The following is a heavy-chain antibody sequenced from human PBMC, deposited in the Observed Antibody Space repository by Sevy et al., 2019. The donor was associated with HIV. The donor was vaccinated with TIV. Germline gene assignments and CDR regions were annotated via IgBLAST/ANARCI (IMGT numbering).Heavy chain of an antibody. V-gene: IGHV4-59*08. CDR2: MYNTWGT. Sequence: SETLSLTCTVSGGSISSYLWSWIRQPPGRGLEWIGYMYNTWGTNYNPSLKSRVTISLDTSKNHFCLKLSSVTAADTAVYYWARHQTTAVLYAFDLWGQGTMVTVSS. D-gene: IGHD2-21*02. J-gene: IGHJ3*01. CDR1: GGSISSYL. CDR3: ARHQTTAVLYAFDL.